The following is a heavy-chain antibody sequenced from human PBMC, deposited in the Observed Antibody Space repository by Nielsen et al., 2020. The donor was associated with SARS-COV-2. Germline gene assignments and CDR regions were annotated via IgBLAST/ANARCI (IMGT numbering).Heavy chain of an antibody. CDR2: IWYDGSNK. CDR3: ARGDYGDYSGDADFDY. D-gene: IGHD4-17*01. Sequence: GESLKISCAASGFTFSSYGMHWVRQAPGKGLEWVAVIWYDGSNKYYADSVKGRFTISRDNSKNTLYLQMNSLRAEDTAVYYCARGDYGDYSGDADFDYWGQGTRVTVSS. CDR1: GFTFSSYG. V-gene: IGHV3-33*01. J-gene: IGHJ4*02.